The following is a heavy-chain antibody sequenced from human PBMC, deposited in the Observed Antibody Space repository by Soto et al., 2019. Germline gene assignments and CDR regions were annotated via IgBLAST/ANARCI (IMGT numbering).Heavy chain of an antibody. CDR1: GFTFSDYY. J-gene: IGHJ6*02. CDR2: ISSSGSTI. D-gene: IGHD3-10*01. CDR3: ARDLRRDYYGSGSYPPYYYGMDV. V-gene: IGHV3-11*01. Sequence: GGSLRLSCAASGFTFSDYYMSWIRQAPGKGLEWVSYISSSGSTIYYADSVKGRFTISRDNAKNSLYLQMNSLRAEDTAVYYCARDLRRDYYGSGSYPPYYYGMDVWGQGTTVTVS.